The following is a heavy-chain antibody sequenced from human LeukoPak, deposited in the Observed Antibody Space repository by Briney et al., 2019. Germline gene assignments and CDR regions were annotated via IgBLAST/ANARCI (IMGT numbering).Heavy chain of an antibody. V-gene: IGHV1-8*01. CDR3: ARVGRDDAFDI. J-gene: IGHJ3*02. CDR1: GYTFTSYD. CDR2: MNPNSGNT. Sequence: ASVKVSCEASGYTFTSYDINWVRQATGQGLEWMGWMNPNSGNTGYAQKSQGRVTMTRHTSISTAYMELSSLRSEDTAVYYCARVGRDDAFDIWGQGTVVTVSS.